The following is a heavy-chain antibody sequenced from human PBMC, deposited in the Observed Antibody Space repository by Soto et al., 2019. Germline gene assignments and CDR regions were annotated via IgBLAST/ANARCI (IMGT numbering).Heavy chain of an antibody. Sequence: GGSLRLSCAASGFTFSSYGMHWVRQAPGKGLEWVAVIWYDGSNKYYADSVKGRFTISRDNSKNTLYLQMNSLRAEDTAVYCCAREGPYYDFWSGYRPYYYYGMDVWGQGTTVTVSS. CDR2: IWYDGSNK. D-gene: IGHD3-3*01. CDR1: GFTFSSYG. V-gene: IGHV3-33*01. CDR3: AREGPYYDFWSGYRPYYYYGMDV. J-gene: IGHJ6*02.